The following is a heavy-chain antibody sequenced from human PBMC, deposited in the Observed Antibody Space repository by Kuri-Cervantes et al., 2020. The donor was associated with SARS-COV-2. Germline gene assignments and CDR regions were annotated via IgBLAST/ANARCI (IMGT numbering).Heavy chain of an antibody. CDR3: ARTVTGSGAQWQHDY. D-gene: IGHD6-19*01. CDR1: GFTFSSYA. CDR2: ISYDGSNK. J-gene: IGHJ4*02. Sequence: GESLKISCAASGFTFSSYAMHWVRQAPGKGLEWVAVISYDGSNKYYADSVKGRFTISRDNSKNALYLQMNSLRAEDTAVYYCARTVTGSGAQWQHDYWGQGTLVTVSS. V-gene: IGHV3-30-3*01.